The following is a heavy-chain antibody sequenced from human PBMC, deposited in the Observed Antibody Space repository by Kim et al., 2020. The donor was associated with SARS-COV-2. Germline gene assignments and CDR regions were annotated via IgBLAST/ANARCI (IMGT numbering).Heavy chain of an antibody. CDR3: AREHYDILTGYYTFDY. D-gene: IGHD3-9*01. Sequence: SVKGRFTISRDNSKNTLYLQMNSLRAEDTAVYYCAREHYDILTGYYTFDYWGQGTLVTVSS. V-gene: IGHV3-30*01. J-gene: IGHJ4*02.